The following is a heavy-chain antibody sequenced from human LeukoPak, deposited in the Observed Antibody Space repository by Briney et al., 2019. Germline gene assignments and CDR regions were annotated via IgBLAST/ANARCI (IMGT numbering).Heavy chain of an antibody. Sequence: GGSLRLSCAASGFTFSSYGMHWVRQAPGKGLEWVAVISYDGSNKYYADSVKGRFTISRDNSKNTLYLQMNSLRAEDTAVYYCARSTGIAVAGALGYWGQGTLVTVSS. J-gene: IGHJ4*02. D-gene: IGHD6-19*01. V-gene: IGHV3-30*03. CDR3: ARSTGIAVAGALGY. CDR2: ISYDGSNK. CDR1: GFTFSSYG.